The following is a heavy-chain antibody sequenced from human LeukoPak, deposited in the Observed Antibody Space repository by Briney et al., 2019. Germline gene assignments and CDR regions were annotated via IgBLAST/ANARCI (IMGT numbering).Heavy chain of an antibody. J-gene: IGHJ6*02. CDR2: IYSGGST. D-gene: IGHD3-3*01. CDR3: ARILRWSGYYDYGMDV. CDR1: GFTVSSNY. V-gene: IGHV3-53*01. Sequence: GGSLRLSCAASGFTVSSNYMSWVRQAPGKGLEWVSVIYSGGSTYHADSVKGRFTISRDNSKNTLYLQMNSLRAEDTAVYYCARILRWSGYYDYGMDVWGQGTTVTVSS.